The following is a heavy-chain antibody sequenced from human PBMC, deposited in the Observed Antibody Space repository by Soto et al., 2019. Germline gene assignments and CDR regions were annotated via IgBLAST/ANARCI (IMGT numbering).Heavy chain of an antibody. Sequence: ASVKVSCKASGYTFTSYCISWVRQAPGQGLEWMGWISASNGNTNYAQKLQGRVTMTTDTSTSTAYMELRSLRSDDTAVYYCARDRTSPKITYDSSGYSDYWGQGTLVTVSS. V-gene: IGHV1-18*01. CDR1: GYTFTSYC. J-gene: IGHJ4*02. CDR2: ISASNGNT. D-gene: IGHD3-22*01. CDR3: ARDRTSPKITYDSSGYSDY.